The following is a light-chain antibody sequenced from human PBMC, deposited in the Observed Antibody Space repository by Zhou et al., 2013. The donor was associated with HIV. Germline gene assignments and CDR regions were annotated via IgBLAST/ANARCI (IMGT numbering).Light chain of an antibody. CDR1: QDISNY. CDR2: AAS. CDR3: QQYDNLPPYT. Sequence: DIQMTQSPSSLSASVGDRVTITCRASQDISNYLAWYQQKPGKVPKLLIYAASTLQSGVPSRFSGSGSGTDFTLTISSLQPEDVATYYCQQYDNLPPYTFGPGDQAGDQT. J-gene: IGKJ2*01. V-gene: IGKV1-27*01.